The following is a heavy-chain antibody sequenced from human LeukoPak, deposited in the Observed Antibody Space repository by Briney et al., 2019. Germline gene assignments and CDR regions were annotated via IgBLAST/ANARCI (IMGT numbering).Heavy chain of an antibody. CDR2: ISGIDGST. CDR1: GFTFSSYA. Sequence: GGSLRLSCAVSGFTFSSYAMSWVRQAPGKGLEWVSVISGIDGSTYYTDSVKGRFTISRDTSKNTLYLQMNSLRAEDTALYYCAKANVAMVRGVIDYWGQGTLVTVSS. CDR3: AKANVAMVRGVIDY. J-gene: IGHJ4*02. V-gene: IGHV3-23*01. D-gene: IGHD3-10*01.